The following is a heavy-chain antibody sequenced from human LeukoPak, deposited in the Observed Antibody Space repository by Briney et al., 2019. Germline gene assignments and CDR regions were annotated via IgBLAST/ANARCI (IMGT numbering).Heavy chain of an antibody. CDR2: IYSGGST. V-gene: IGHV3-66*01. J-gene: IGHJ4*02. CDR3: ARDRGVRSWYHFFDY. Sequence: GGSLRLSCAASGFTVSSNYMSWVRQAPGKGLEWVSVIYSGGSTYYADSVKGRFTISRDNSKNTLYLQMNSLRAEDTAVYYCARDRGVRSWYHFFDYWGQGTLVTVSS. CDR1: GFTVSSNY. D-gene: IGHD6-13*01.